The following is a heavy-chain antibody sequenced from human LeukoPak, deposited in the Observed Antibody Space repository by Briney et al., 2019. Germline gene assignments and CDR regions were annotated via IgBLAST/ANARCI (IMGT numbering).Heavy chain of an antibody. J-gene: IGHJ4*02. Sequence: PGGPLRLSCAASGFTFSSYGMHWVRHATGKGLEGVSAIGTAGDTYYPGSVKGRFTISRENAKNSLYLQMNSLRAGDTAVYYCARAIAVAGTPLDYWGQGTLVTVSS. D-gene: IGHD6-19*01. CDR1: GFTFSSYG. CDR2: IGTAGDT. V-gene: IGHV3-13*01. CDR3: ARAIAVAGTPLDY.